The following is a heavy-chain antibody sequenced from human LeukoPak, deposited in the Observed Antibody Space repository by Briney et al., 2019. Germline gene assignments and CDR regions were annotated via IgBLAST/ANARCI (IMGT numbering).Heavy chain of an antibody. CDR2: ISAYNGNT. J-gene: IGHJ4*02. D-gene: IGHD5-18*01. V-gene: IGHV1-18*04. CDR1: GYTFTSYG. Sequence: ASVTVSCKASGYTFTSYGISWVRQAPGQGLEWMGWISAYNGNTNYAQKLQGRVTMTTDTSTSTAYMELRSLRSDDTAVYYCARMGYSYGTGGVDYWGQGTLVTVSS. CDR3: ARMGYSYGTGGVDY.